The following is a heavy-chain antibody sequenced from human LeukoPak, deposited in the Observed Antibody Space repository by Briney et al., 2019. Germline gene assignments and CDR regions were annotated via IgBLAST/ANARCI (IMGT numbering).Heavy chain of an antibody. V-gene: IGHV3-48*02. J-gene: IGHJ3*02. D-gene: IGHD4-17*01. CDR3: ARDSDYLNAFDI. CDR1: GFTFNSYS. CDR2: ITSSSTLI. Sequence: HPGGSLRLSCAASGFTFNSYSINWVRQAPGKGLEWVSYITSSSTLIYYADSVKGRFTISRDNAKNSLYLQMNSLRDEDTAVYYCARDSDYLNAFDIWGQGTMVTVSS.